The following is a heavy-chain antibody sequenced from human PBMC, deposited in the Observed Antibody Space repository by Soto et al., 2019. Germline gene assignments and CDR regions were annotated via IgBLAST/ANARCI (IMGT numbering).Heavy chain of an antibody. V-gene: IGHV1-18*04. Sequence: QIQLVQSGAEVTKPGASVKVSCKASGYTFPSYGITWVRQAPGQGLEWMGWISGHNGKTKYAQEFQDRVTMTTDASTTTAYMELRGLRAADTAVYYCARYYSTWPFDSWGQGTLVTVSS. CDR3: ARYYSTWPFDS. CDR2: ISGHNGKT. D-gene: IGHD2-2*01. CDR1: GYTFPSYG. J-gene: IGHJ4*02.